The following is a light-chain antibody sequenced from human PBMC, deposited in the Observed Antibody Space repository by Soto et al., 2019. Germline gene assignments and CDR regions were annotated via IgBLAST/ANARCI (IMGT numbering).Light chain of an antibody. Sequence: DIQMTQSPSSLSASVEDRVIITCRASQSISNHLNWYQQKPGKAPKLLIFAASSLQSGVPSRFSGSTSWPDFTLTISSLQPEDFATYYCQQSYSSPPTFGQGTKVDIK. J-gene: IGKJ1*01. V-gene: IGKV1-39*01. CDR2: AAS. CDR1: QSISNH. CDR3: QQSYSSPPT.